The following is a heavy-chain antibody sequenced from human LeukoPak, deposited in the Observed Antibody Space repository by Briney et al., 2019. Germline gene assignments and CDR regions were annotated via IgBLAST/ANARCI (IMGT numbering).Heavy chain of an antibody. D-gene: IGHD2-2*01. V-gene: IGHV4-34*01. CDR2: INHSGST. J-gene: IGHJ5*02. Sequence: PSESLSLTCAVYGGSFSGYYWSWIRQPPGKWLEWIAVINHSGSTNYNPSFKTGVTISVDTSRKQFFLKLSTVTATDTAVYYCPRVPLVVPGAPARWFDPRGEGTLVTVSS. CDR3: PRVPLVVPGAPARWFDP. CDR1: GGSFSGYY.